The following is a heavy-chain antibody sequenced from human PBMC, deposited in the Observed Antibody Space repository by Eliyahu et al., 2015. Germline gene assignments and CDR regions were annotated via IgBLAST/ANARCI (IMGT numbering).Heavy chain of an antibody. J-gene: IGHJ6*03. D-gene: IGHD1-26*01. CDR1: XFTSSNYX. V-gene: IGHV3-33*01. Sequence: QVQLVESGGGVVQPGRSLXLSXXASXFTSSNYXXCXGPARQPGKGLEWVALIWSDGSNKYYADSVKGRFTISRDNPSNTLYLQMNSLRVEDTAVYYCARKIGGSPVDYYYMDVWGKGTTVTVSS. CDR2: IWSDGSNK. CDR3: ARKIGGSPVDYYYMDV.